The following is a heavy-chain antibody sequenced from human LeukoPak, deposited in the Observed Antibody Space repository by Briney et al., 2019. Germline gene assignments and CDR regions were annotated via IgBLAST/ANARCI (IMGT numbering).Heavy chain of an antibody. CDR2: XXNDXSXX. V-gene: IGHV3-74*01. CDR3: ATFDMW. D-gene: IGHD2-21*01. J-gene: IGHJ4*02. Sequence: GGSLXLSXAASGFTFSSXAMXXXRQVPGKGLXXXSXXXNDXSXXXYXDSVKGXXXXXXDNAKKTLDLQMNSLRADDTAVYYCATFDMWWGQGILVTVSS. CDR1: GFTFSSXA.